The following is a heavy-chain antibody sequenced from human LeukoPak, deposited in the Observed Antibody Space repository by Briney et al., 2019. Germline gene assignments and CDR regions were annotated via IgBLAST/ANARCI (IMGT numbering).Heavy chain of an antibody. J-gene: IGHJ5*02. D-gene: IGHD2-2*01. Sequence: PSETLSLTCTVSGGSISSGSYYWSWIRQPAGKGLEWIGRIYTSGSTNYNPSLKSRVTISVDRSKNQFSLKLSSVTAADTAVYYCARAYRGSRYQLANNWFDPWGQGTLVTVSS. V-gene: IGHV4-61*02. CDR2: IYTSGST. CDR1: GGSISSGSYY. CDR3: ARAYRGSRYQLANNWFDP.